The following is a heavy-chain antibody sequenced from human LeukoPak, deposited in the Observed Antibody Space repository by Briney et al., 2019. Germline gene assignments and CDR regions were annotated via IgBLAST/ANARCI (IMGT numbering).Heavy chain of an antibody. CDR3: ARAYYDFWSGYFDY. CDR2: IYYSGST. V-gene: IGHV4-30-4*08. J-gene: IGHJ4*02. CDR1: GYSISSGYY. D-gene: IGHD3-3*01. Sequence: SSETLSLTCTVSGYSISSGYYWSWIRQPPGKGLEWIGYIYYSGSTYYNPSLKSRVTISVDTSKNQFSLKLSSVTAADTAVYYCARAYYDFWSGYFDYWGQGTLVTVSS.